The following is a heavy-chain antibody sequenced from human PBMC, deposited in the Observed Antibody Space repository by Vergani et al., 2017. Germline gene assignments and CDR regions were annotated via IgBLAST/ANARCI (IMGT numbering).Heavy chain of an antibody. CDR3: AKGVGYGGNEGWFDP. D-gene: IGHD4-23*01. CDR1: GFTFSSYG. CDR2: ISYDGSNK. Sequence: QVQLVESGGGVVQPGRSLRLSCAASGFTFSSYGMHWVLQAPGKGLEWVAVISYDGSNKYYADSVKGRFTISRDNSKNTLYLQMNSLRAEDTAVYYCAKGVGYGGNEGWFDPWGQGTLVTVSS. V-gene: IGHV3-30*18. J-gene: IGHJ5*02.